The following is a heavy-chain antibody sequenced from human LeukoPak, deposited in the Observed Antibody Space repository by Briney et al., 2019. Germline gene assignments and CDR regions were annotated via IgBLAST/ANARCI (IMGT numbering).Heavy chain of an antibody. CDR1: GFTFSSYA. CDR2: ISSSGGST. V-gene: IGHV3-23*01. CDR3: TTSSSSSLVYYYYYMDV. D-gene: IGHD6-6*01. J-gene: IGHJ6*03. Sequence: GGSLRLSCAASGFTFSSYAMSWVRQAPGKGLEWVSAISSSGGSTYYADSVKGRFTISRDNSKNTLYLQMNSLRAEDTAVYYCTTSSSSSLVYYYYYMDVWGKGTTVTVSS.